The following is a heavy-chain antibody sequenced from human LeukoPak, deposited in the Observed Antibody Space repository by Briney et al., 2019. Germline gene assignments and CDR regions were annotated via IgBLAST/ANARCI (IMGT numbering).Heavy chain of an antibody. D-gene: IGHD2-15*01. Sequence: GASVKVSCTASGGTFSSYAFSWVRQAPGQGLEWMGEIIPIFCTANYAQKFQGRVTITTDESTRTAYLELSSLRSEDTAVYYCARGPAGFVVEGFDYWGQGTLVTVSS. CDR1: GGTFSSYA. CDR2: IIPIFCTA. J-gene: IGHJ4*02. V-gene: IGHV1-69*05. CDR3: ARGPAGFVVEGFDY.